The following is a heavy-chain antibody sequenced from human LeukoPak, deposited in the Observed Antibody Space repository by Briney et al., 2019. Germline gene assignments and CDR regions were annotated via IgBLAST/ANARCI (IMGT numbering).Heavy chain of an antibody. V-gene: IGHV3-30*18. J-gene: IGHJ6*04. Sequence: GGSLRLSCVGSGLTFSSYGMHWVRQAPAKGLEGVEVRSYDGSKKYYADSVKGRFTISRDNSKNTLYLQMNSLRAEDTAVFYCAKDAPPCSGGSCYSGYYFYGMDVWGKGTTVTVSS. CDR3: AKDAPPCSGGSCYSGYYFYGMDV. CDR2: RSYDGSKK. D-gene: IGHD2-15*01. CDR1: GLTFSSYG.